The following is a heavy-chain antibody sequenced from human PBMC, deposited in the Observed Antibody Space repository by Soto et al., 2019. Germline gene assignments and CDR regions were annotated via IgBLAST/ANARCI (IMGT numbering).Heavy chain of an antibody. Sequence: PSETLSLTCAVSGGSISSSNWCSWVRQPPGKGLEWIGEIYHSGSTNYNPSLKSRVTISVDKSKNQFSLKLSSVTAADTAVYYCARAFSGDILTGTNWFDPWGQGTLVTVSS. CDR1: GGSISSSNW. CDR2: IYHSGST. CDR3: ARAFSGDILTGTNWFDP. J-gene: IGHJ5*02. D-gene: IGHD3-9*01. V-gene: IGHV4-4*02.